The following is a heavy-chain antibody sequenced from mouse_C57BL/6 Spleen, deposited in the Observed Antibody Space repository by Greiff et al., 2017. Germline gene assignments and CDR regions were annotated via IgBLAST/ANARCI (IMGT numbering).Heavy chain of an antibody. V-gene: IGHV1-82*01. CDR2: IYPGDGDT. D-gene: IGHD3-2*02. Sequence: QVQLQQSGPELVKPGASVKISCKASGYAFSSSWMNWVKQRPGKGLEWIGRIYPGDGDTNYNGKFKGKATLTADKSSSTAYMQLSSLTSEDSAVYFCAGTQATAMDYWGQGTSVTVSS. CDR1: GYAFSSSW. CDR3: AGTQATAMDY. J-gene: IGHJ4*01.